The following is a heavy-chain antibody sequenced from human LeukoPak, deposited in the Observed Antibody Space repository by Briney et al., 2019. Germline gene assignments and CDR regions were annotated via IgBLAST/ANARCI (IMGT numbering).Heavy chain of an antibody. D-gene: IGHD3-10*01. CDR2: IYYSGST. CDR1: GGSINSSSYY. V-gene: IGHV4-39*07. Sequence: PSETLSLTCTVSGGSINSSSYYWGWIRQPPGKGLEWIGSIYYSGSTYYNPSLKSRVTISVDTSKNQFSLKLSSVTAADTAVYYCASAAIYGSGSYYDYYFDYWGQGTLVTVSS. CDR3: ASAAIYGSGSYYDYYFDY. J-gene: IGHJ4*02.